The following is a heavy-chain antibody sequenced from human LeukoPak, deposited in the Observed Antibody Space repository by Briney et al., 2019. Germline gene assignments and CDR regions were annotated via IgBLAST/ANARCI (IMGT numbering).Heavy chain of an antibody. Sequence: SETLSLTCTVSGGSIINSSYYWAWIRQPPGEGLEWIGSIYYSGSTYYNPSLKSRVTISVDTSKNQFSLKLTSVTAADTAVYFCARDPRALYIAYFQHWGQGTLVTVSS. CDR3: ARDPRALYIAYFQH. V-gene: IGHV4-39*07. CDR2: IYYSGST. D-gene: IGHD2-21*01. CDR1: GGSIINSSYY. J-gene: IGHJ1*01.